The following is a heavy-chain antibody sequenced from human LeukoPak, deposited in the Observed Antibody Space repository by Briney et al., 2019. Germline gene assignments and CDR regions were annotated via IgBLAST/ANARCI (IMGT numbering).Heavy chain of an antibody. CDR2: IWNDGSNK. CDR3: ATEVKAAAGIDTGSYYYNGMDV. CDR1: GFSFYTCG. Sequence: GALRLSCAVSGFSFYTCGIHWVRHAPGKGLEWVAVIWNDGSNKYYADSVKGRFTISRDNSKNTLYLQMNSLRTEDTAVYFCATEVKAAAGIDTGSYYYNGMDVRGQGTTVTVSS. V-gene: IGHV3-33*01. J-gene: IGHJ6*02. D-gene: IGHD6-13*01.